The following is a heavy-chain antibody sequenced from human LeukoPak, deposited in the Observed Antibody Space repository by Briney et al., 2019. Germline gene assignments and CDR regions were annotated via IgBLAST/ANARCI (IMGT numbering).Heavy chain of an antibody. CDR2: ISSNGGST. D-gene: IGHD5-12*01. Sequence: GGSLRLSCAASGFTFSSYSMNWVRQAPGKGLEYVSAISSNGGSTYYANSVKGRFTISRDNSKNTLYLQMGSLRAEDMAVYYCARARGYSGYDLGYWGQGTLVTVSS. V-gene: IGHV3-64*01. CDR3: ARARGYSGYDLGY. CDR1: GFTFSSYS. J-gene: IGHJ4*02.